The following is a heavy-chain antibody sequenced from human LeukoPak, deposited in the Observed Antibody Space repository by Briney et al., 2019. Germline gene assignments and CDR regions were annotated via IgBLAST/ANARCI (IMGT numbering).Heavy chain of an antibody. V-gene: IGHV3-30*03. D-gene: IGHD2-15*01. CDR2: ISSDGNNK. Sequence: GGSLRLSCAASGFTFSRYGMHWVRQAPGKGLEWVTFISSDGNNKYYADSVKGRFTISRDNSKNTLYLQMNSLSAEDTAVYYCARDQLYCSGGICYFDYWGQGTLVTVSS. CDR3: ARDQLYCSGGICYFDY. CDR1: GFTFSRYG. J-gene: IGHJ4*02.